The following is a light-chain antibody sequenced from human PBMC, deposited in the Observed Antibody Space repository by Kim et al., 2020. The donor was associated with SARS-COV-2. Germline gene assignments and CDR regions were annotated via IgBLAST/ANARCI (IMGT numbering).Light chain of an antibody. CDR2: GAS. V-gene: IGKV3-15*01. Sequence: SPGDRVTLSCRARQSVSSNLAWYQQKPGQATRLLFYGASTRATGIPARFSGSGSETEFALTISSLQSEDFAVYYCQQYSDWPALTFGGGTKVDIK. CDR1: QSVSSN. CDR3: QQYSDWPALT. J-gene: IGKJ4*01.